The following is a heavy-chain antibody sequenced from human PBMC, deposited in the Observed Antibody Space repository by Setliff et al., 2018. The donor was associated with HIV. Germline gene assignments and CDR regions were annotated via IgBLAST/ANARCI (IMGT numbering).Heavy chain of an antibody. CDR2: LSHSGST. V-gene: IGHV4-34*01. J-gene: IGHJ4*02. D-gene: IGHD6-19*01. CDR3: ARYSGIAVND. Sequence: KPSETLSLTCAVYGGSFSGYYWNWIRQPPGKGLEWIGSLSHSGSTNYNPSFKSRVTISVDTSKNQFSLKLSSVTAADTAVYYCARYSGIAVNDWGQGTLVTVSS. CDR1: GGSFSGYY.